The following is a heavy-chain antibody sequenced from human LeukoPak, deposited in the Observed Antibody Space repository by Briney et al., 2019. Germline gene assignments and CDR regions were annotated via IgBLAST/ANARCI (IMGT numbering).Heavy chain of an antibody. J-gene: IGHJ6*03. CDR3: ARHSPAHRFLEWSIHGYYMDV. CDR2: IYYSGST. D-gene: IGHD3-3*01. Sequence: PSETLFLTCTVSGGSISSSSYYWGWLRQPPGKGLEWIGSIYYSGSTYYNPSLKSRVTISVDTSKNQFSLKLSSVTAADTAVYYCARHSPAHRFLEWSIHGYYMDVWGKGTTVTVSS. CDR1: GGSISSSSYY. V-gene: IGHV4-39*01.